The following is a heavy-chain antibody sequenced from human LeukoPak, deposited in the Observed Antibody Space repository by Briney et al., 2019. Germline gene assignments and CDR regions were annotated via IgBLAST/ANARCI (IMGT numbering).Heavy chain of an antibody. D-gene: IGHD6-13*01. CDR1: GYSVHAYN. CDR2: INHKSGGA. V-gene: IGHV1-2*02. Sequence: ASVKVSCKASGYSVHAYNMHWVRQAPGQGLEWMGWINHKSGGANYAQKFQDRVTMTWDTSISTAYMELSRLRSDDTAVYYCARDGAAAGTSGAFDIWGQGAMVTVSS. CDR3: ARDGAAAGTSGAFDI. J-gene: IGHJ3*02.